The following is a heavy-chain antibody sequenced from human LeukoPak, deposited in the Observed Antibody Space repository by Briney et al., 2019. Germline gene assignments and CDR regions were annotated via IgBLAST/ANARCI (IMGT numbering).Heavy chain of an antibody. CDR1: GFTFSSYW. CDR3: ARDHLDGIKGGRAFDI. Sequence: GGSLRLSCAASGFTFSSYWMTWVRQAPGKGLEWVANINQNGSMKYYVDSVKGRFTISRDNAKDSLYLLMNSLRAEDTAVYYCARDHLDGIKGGRAFDIWGQGTMVTVSS. J-gene: IGHJ3*02. CDR2: INQNGSMK. V-gene: IGHV3-7*01. D-gene: IGHD3-16*01.